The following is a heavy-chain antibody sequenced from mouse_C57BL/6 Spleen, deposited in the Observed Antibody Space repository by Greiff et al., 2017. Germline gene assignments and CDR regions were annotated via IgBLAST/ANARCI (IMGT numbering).Heavy chain of an antibody. V-gene: IGHV1-15*01. CDR3: TRWRSYYFDY. J-gene: IGHJ2*01. Sequence: VKLQESGAELVRPGASVTLSCKASGYTFTDYEMHWVKQTPVHGLEWIGAIDPETGGTAYNQKFKGKAILTADKSSSTAYMELRSLTSEDSAVYYCTRWRSYYFDYWGQGTTLTVSS. CDR2: IDPETGGT. CDR1: GYTFTDYE.